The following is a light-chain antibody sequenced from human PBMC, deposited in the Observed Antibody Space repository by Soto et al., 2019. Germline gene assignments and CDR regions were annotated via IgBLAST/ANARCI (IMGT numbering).Light chain of an antibody. CDR3: QQYNNWPPWA. J-gene: IGKJ1*01. CDR2: GAS. CDR1: QSVSSN. Sequence: EIVMTQSPATLSVSPGERATLSCRASQSVSSNLAWYQQKPGRAPRLLIYGASTRVTGVPGRFSGSGSGTEFTLTISSRQSEDFAVYYCQQYNNWPPWAFGQGTKVEIK. V-gene: IGKV3-15*01.